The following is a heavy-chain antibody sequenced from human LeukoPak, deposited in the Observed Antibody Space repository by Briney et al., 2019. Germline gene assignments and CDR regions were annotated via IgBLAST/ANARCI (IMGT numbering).Heavy chain of an antibody. J-gene: IGHJ4*02. Sequence: GGSLRLSCAASGFTFSTYGLQWVRQAPGKGLEWVSFISYTSHKYYADSVKGRFTISRDNSKNTLYLQMNSLRADDTAVYYCARPELPGWSVLFDFWGQGTLVTVSS. CDR3: ARPELPGWSVLFDF. V-gene: IGHV3-30*12. CDR2: ISYTSHK. D-gene: IGHD2-15*01. CDR1: GFTFSTYG.